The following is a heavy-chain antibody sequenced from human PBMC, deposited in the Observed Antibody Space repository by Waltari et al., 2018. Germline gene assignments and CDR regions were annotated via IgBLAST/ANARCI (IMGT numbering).Heavy chain of an antibody. CDR1: GDFMCATYW. J-gene: IGHJ4*02. D-gene: IGHD2-15*01. V-gene: IGHV4-4*02. Sequence: QLHLEQLGPRLVESSGTLYLICAASGDFMCATYWWSGVRPAPGKGMGWIGQVRGSGKTNYNPSFARRVTVGVDTSTAQFSLKVTSATAADTAVYYSARDRGRGLYLASWGQGILVTVSP. CDR2: VRGSGKT. CDR3: ARDRGRGLYLAS.